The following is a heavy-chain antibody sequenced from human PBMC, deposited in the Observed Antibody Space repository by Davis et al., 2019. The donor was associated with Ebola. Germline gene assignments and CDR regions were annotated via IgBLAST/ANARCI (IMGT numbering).Heavy chain of an antibody. D-gene: IGHD3-10*01. CDR3: ARDQSHGDYGMDV. J-gene: IGHJ6*02. CDR2: IYYSGST. Sequence: PSETLSLTCTVSGGSISSYYWSWIRQPPGKGLEWIGYIYYSGSTNYNPSLKSRVTISVDTSKNQFSLKLSSVTAADTAVYYCARDQSHGDYGMDVWGQGTLVTVSS. CDR1: GGSISSYY. V-gene: IGHV4-59*01.